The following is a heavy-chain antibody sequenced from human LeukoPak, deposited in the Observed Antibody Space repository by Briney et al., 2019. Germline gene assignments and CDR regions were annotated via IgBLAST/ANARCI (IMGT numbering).Heavy chain of an antibody. CDR2: ISGSGTTI. Sequence: GGSLRLSCAASGFTFTDYYMGWIRQAPGKGLEWLSYISGSGTTIFYADSVKGRFTISRDNAKNSVDLQMNSLRAEDTAVYYCGRDFGLVGTKRSFDLWGHGAMVTVSS. CDR1: GFTFTDYY. CDR3: GRDFGLVGTKRSFDL. D-gene: IGHD1-7*01. J-gene: IGHJ3*01. V-gene: IGHV3-11*01.